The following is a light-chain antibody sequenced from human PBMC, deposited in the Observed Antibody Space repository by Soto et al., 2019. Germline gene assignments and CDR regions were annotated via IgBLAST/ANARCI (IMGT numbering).Light chain of an antibody. CDR3: QQYGGSPTYP. V-gene: IGKV3-20*01. J-gene: IGKJ2*01. Sequence: EIVVTQSPGTLSLSPGERATLSCRASQSASSSYLAWFQQKPGQAPRLLIYGASNSATGIPDRFSGSGSGTDVTLTISRLQPDDFAVYYCQQYGGSPTYPFCQGTKLEMK. CDR1: QSASSSY. CDR2: GAS.